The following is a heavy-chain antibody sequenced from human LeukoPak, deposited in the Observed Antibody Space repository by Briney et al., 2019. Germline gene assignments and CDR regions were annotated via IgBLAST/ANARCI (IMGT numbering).Heavy chain of an antibody. Sequence: SETLSLTCTVSGGSISDYYWSWIRQPAGKGLEWIGRVHTSGSTNYNPSLMSRVTMSVDTSKNQFSLRLSTVTAADTAVYYCARDLYGDYGVFDYWGQGTLVTFSS. CDR3: ARDLYGDYGVFDY. CDR2: VHTSGST. V-gene: IGHV4-4*07. J-gene: IGHJ4*02. D-gene: IGHD4-17*01. CDR1: GGSISDYY.